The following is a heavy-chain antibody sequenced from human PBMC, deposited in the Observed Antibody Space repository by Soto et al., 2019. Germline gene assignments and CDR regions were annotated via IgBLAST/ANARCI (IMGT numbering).Heavy chain of an antibody. V-gene: IGHV5-51*01. D-gene: IGHD2-2*02. Sequence: GASVKISYKASVYSFTRSWFGWVRQITDKGLEWMGIIYPGDSDTRYSPSFQGQVTISADKSISSAYRQCSSLKASDTAMYYCARPNCISSSCYKIYGMDVWGQGTSVTVFS. CDR3: ARPNCISSSCYKIYGMDV. J-gene: IGHJ6*02. CDR1: VYSFTRSW. CDR2: IYPGDSDT.